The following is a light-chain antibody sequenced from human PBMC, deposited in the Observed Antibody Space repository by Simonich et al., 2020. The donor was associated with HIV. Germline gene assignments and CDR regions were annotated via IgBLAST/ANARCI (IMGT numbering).Light chain of an antibody. CDR2: GNS. CDR1: SRGVGSYDV. CDR3: QSYDSSLSGSV. Sequence: QSALAQPPSVSGSPGQSITISCPGTSRGVGSYDVVSWFQQHPGKAPKLLTYGNSHRPSGAPDRFSGSKSGTSASLAITGLQAEDEADYYCQSYDSSLSGSVFGGGTKLTVL. J-gene: IGLJ3*02. V-gene: IGLV1-40*01.